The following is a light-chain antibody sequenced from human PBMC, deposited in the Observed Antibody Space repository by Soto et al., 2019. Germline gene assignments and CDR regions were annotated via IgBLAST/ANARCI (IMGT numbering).Light chain of an antibody. CDR3: QQSYTTPVT. CDR2: AAS. J-gene: IGKJ5*01. V-gene: IGKV1-39*01. Sequence: DIQMTQSPSSLSASLGDRVTITCRASRSISDYLNWYQQKPGKAPDLLISAASNLQSGVPSRFSGSGSGTDFSLTISSLQPEDFATYYCQQSYTTPVTFGQGTRLEMK. CDR1: RSISDY.